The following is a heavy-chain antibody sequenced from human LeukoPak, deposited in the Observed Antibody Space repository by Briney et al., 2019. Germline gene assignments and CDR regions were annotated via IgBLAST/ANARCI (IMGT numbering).Heavy chain of an antibody. V-gene: IGHV3-23*01. J-gene: IGHJ4*02. CDR1: GFTFSSYS. CDR2: ISNSGGST. D-gene: IGHD3-3*01. CDR3: AKDRGEYDFWSGYSHGFDY. Sequence: GGSLRLSCAASGFTFSSYSMNWVRQAPGKGLEWVSAISNSGGSTYDADSVKGRFTISRDNSKDMLYLQMNSLRAEDTAVYYCAKDRGEYDFWSGYSHGFDYWGQGTLVTVSS.